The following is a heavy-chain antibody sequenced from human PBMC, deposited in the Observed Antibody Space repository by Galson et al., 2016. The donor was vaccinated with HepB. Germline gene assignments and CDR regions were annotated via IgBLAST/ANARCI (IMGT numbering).Heavy chain of an antibody. CDR2: IYSSGST. J-gene: IGHJ4*02. D-gene: IGHD2-21*01. CDR3: ARVSAEMIAYKTNFDH. V-gene: IGHV4-59*08. CDR1: GGSLTSYY. Sequence: SETLSPTCTVSGGSLTSYYWSWIRQSPEKELEYIGYIYSSGSTNYNPTLKSRFTISINTSNNQFSLKLSSVTAADTAVYYCARVSAEMIAYKTNFDHWGQGTLVTVSS.